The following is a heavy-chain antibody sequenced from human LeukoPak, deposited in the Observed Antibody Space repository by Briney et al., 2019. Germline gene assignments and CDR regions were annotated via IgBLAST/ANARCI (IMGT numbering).Heavy chain of an antibody. CDR1: GGSFSGYY. J-gene: IGHJ3*02. Sequence: SETLSLTCAAYGGSFSGYYWSWIRQPPGKGLEWIGEINHSGSTNYNPSLKSRVTISVDTSKNQFSLKLSSVTAADTAVYYCARLRWVSDAFDIWGQGTMVTVSS. CDR2: INHSGST. CDR3: ARLRWVSDAFDI. D-gene: IGHD2-8*01. V-gene: IGHV4-34*01.